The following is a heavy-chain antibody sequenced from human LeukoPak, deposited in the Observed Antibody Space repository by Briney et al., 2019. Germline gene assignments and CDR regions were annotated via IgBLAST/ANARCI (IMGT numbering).Heavy chain of an antibody. Sequence: GGSLRLSCAASGFTFSSYSMNWVRQAPGKGLEWVSSISSSSSYIYYADSVKGRFTISRDNAKNSLYLQMNSLRAEDTAVYYCARDLEGYSYGYFMYWGQGTLVTVSS. CDR3: ARDLEGYSYGYFMY. CDR1: GFTFSSYS. CDR2: ISSSSSYI. J-gene: IGHJ4*02. D-gene: IGHD5-18*01. V-gene: IGHV3-21*01.